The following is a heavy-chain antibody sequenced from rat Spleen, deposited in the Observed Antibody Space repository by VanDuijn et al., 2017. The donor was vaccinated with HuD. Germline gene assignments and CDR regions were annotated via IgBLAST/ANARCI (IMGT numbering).Heavy chain of an antibody. V-gene: IGHV5-31*01. CDR1: GFTFNNYW. J-gene: IGHJ2*01. Sequence: EVQLVESGGGLVQPGRSLKLSCVASGFTFNNYWMSWIRQAPGKGLEWIASISNTGGSFSYADSVKGRFIISRDNAQDTLYLQMNSLRSEDTATYYCARHTLTGDSDYWGQGVMVTVSS. D-gene: IGHD5-1*01. CDR3: ARHTLTGDSDY. CDR2: ISNTGGSF.